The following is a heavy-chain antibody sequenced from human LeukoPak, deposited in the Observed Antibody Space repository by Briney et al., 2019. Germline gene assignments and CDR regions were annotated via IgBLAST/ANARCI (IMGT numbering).Heavy chain of an antibody. Sequence: SETLSLTCTVSGGSISSYYWSWIRQPPGKGLEWIGYISYDGSTNYNPSLKGRVTISVDTSKNQFSLKLSSVTAADTAVYYCARALPHYDILTGYYIGSGFDYWGQGTLVTVSS. CDR1: GGSISSYY. CDR3: ARALPHYDILTGYYIGSGFDY. D-gene: IGHD3-9*01. J-gene: IGHJ4*02. CDR2: ISYDGST. V-gene: IGHV4-59*01.